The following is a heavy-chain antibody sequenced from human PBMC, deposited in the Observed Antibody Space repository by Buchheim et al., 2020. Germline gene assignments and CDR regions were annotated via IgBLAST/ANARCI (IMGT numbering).Heavy chain of an antibody. J-gene: IGHJ6*02. CDR3: AREYYDFWSGYYPPSGGMDV. D-gene: IGHD3-3*01. V-gene: IGHV3-21*01. CDR1: GFTFSSYS. Sequence: EVQLVESGGGLVKPGGSLRLSCAASGFTFSSYSMNWVRQAPGKGLEWVSSISSSSSYIYYADSVKGRFTISRDNAKNSLYLQMNSLRAEDTAVYCCAREYYDFWSGYYPPSGGMDVWGQGTT. CDR2: ISSSSSYI.